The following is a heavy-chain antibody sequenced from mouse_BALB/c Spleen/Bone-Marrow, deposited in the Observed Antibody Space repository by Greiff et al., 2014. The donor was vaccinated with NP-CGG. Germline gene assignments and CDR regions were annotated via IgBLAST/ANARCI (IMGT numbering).Heavy chain of an antibody. Sequence: VKLMESGPEPVRPGASVKISCTGSGYAFSSSWMNWVKQRPGQGLEWIGRIYPGDGDTNSNGRFKGKATLTADRSSNTAYMQLSSLTSVDSAVYFCARSAYYGSSYGAMDYWGQGTSVTVSS. CDR3: ARSAYYGSSYGAMDY. J-gene: IGHJ4*01. CDR1: GYAFSSSW. CDR2: IYPGDGDT. D-gene: IGHD1-1*01. V-gene: IGHV1-82*01.